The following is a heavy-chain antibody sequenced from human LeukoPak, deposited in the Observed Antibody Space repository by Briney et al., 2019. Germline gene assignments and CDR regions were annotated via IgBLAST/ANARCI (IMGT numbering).Heavy chain of an antibody. CDR1: GFIVSGDF. CDR2: IYSDGST. D-gene: IGHD1-26*01. J-gene: IGHJ4*02. CDR3: ARERGRGRDSPWFDY. Sequence: GGSLRLSCAASGFIVSGDFMSWVRQAPGKGLEWVSVIYSDGSTYYADSVKGRFTISRDNSKNTLDLQMTGLGAEDTAVYYCARERGRGRDSPWFDYWGQGTLVTVSS. V-gene: IGHV3-53*01.